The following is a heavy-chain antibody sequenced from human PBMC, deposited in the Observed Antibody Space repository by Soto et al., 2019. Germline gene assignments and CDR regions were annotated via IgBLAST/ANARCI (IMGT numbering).Heavy chain of an antibody. V-gene: IGHV4-59*01. CDR2: IYYSGST. CDR3: ARNCKGGSCYNNWFDP. D-gene: IGHD2-15*01. CDR1: GGSISSYY. Sequence: SETLSLTCTVSGGSISSYYWSWIRQPPGKGLEWIGYIYYSGSTNYNPSLKSRVTISVDTSKNQFSLKLSSLTAADTAVYYCARNCKGGSCYNNWFDPWGQGTLVTVSS. J-gene: IGHJ5*02.